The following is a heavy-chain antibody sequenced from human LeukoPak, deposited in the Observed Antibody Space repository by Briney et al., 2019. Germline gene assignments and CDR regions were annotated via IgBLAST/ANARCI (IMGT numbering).Heavy chain of an antibody. CDR3: ARHHGAAGSYAFDI. CDR2: INNYNGNT. J-gene: IGHJ3*02. Sequence: ASVKVSCKASGYTFSSYGISWVRLAPGQGLEWMGRINNYNGNTVYGQNFQDRVTMTTDTSTTTAYMELRSLRSDDTAVYYCARHHGAAGSYAFDIWGQGTMVTVSS. V-gene: IGHV1-18*01. CDR1: GYTFSSYG. D-gene: IGHD4-17*01.